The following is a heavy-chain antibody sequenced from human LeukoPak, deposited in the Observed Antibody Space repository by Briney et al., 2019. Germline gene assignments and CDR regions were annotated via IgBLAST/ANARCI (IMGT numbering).Heavy chain of an antibody. CDR2: ISYDGSNK. Sequence: GRSLRLSCAASGFTFSSYAMHWVRQAPGKGLEWVAVISYDGSNKYYADSVKGRFTISRDNSKNTLYLQMNSLRAEDTAVYYCARVPKRIDTRFLEWSGPEDYWGQGTLVTVSS. CDR3: ARVPKRIDTRFLEWSGPEDY. D-gene: IGHD3-3*01. CDR1: GFTFSSYA. V-gene: IGHV3-30-3*01. J-gene: IGHJ4*02.